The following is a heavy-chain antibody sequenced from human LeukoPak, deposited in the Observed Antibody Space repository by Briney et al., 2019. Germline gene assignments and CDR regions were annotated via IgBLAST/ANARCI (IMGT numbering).Heavy chain of an antibody. D-gene: IGHD1-26*01. V-gene: IGHV3-74*01. CDR3: ARDLKSFYGMDV. CDR2: INSDRSST. Sequence: PGGSLRLSCAASGFTFSSHWMHWVRQAPGKGLVWVSRINSDRSSTSYADSVKGRFTISRDNAKNTLYLQMNSLRAEDTAVFYCARDLKSFYGMDVWGQGTTVTVPS. CDR1: GFTFSSHW. J-gene: IGHJ6*02.